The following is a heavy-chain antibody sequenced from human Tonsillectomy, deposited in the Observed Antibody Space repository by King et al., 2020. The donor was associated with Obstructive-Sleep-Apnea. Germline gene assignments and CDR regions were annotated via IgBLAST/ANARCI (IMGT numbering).Heavy chain of an antibody. Sequence: VQLVESGAEVKKPGESLKISCKTSGYIFSHTWIGWVRQMPGKGLEWMGVIYPGDSDTRYFPSLQGHVTMSVDKSISTAYLQWSSLKASDTAIYYCARHTDDYIDYWGQGTLVTVSS. CDR2: IYPGDSDT. D-gene: IGHD4-11*01. V-gene: IGHV5-51*01. CDR1: GYIFSHTW. J-gene: IGHJ4*02. CDR3: ARHTDDYIDY.